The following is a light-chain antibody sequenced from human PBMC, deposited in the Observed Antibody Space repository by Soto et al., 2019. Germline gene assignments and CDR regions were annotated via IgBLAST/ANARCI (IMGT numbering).Light chain of an antibody. CDR3: SSVTSTSTNYV. J-gene: IGLJ1*01. V-gene: IGLV2-14*01. CDR1: SSDIGVYNH. CDR2: DVS. Sequence: QSVLTQPASVSGSPGQSITISCTGTSSDIGVYNHVSWYQQHPGKAPKLMIYDVSNRPSGVSNRFSGSKSGNTASLTISGLQPEDEADYYCSSVTSTSTNYVFGTGTKVTVL.